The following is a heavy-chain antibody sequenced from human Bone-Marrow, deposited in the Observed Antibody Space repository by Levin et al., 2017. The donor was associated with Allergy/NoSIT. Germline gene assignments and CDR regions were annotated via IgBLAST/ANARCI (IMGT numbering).Heavy chain of an antibody. CDR3: ARAVVETAMNWYLDL. V-gene: IGHV1-46*01. J-gene: IGHJ2*01. CDR2: INPSGGTT. CDR1: GYTFTNNY. D-gene: IGHD2-21*02. Sequence: PGGSLRLSCKASGYTFTNNYIHWVRQAPGQGLEWMGIINPSGGTTNYAQKSQGRVTMTRDTSTTTVYMQLRSLTSEDTAVYYCARAVVETAMNWYLDLWGRGTLVTVSS.